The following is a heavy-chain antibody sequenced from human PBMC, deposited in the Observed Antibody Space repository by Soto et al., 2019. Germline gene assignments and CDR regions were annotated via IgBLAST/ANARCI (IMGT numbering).Heavy chain of an antibody. V-gene: IGHV3-11*01. CDR2: ISSSGSTL. J-gene: IGHJ6*03. Sequence: GGSLRLSCAASGFTFSDYYMSWIRQAPGKGLEWVSYISSSGSTLYYADSVKGRFTISRDNAKNSLYLKMTSLRAEDTAVYYCARRYGKYYGSGSGDYYYMDVWGKGTTVTVSS. D-gene: IGHD3-10*01. CDR1: GFTFSDYY. CDR3: ARRYGKYYGSGSGDYYYMDV.